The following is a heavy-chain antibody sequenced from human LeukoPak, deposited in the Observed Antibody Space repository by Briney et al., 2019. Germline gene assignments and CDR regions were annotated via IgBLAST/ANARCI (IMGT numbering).Heavy chain of an antibody. CDR1: GFTFSSYD. Sequence: SGGSLRLSCAASGFTFSSYDMNWVRQAPGKGLEWVPYISSSSSYIYYADSVKGRFTISRDNAKNSLYLQMNSLRAEDTAVYYCARVDAFDLWGQGTMVTVSS. V-gene: IGHV3-21*01. J-gene: IGHJ3*01. CDR2: ISSSSSYI. CDR3: ARVDAFDL.